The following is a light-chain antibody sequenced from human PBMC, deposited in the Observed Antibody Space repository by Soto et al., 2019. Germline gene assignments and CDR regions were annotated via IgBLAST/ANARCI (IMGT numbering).Light chain of an antibody. Sequence: DIQLTQSPSFLSASVGDRVTITCLASQGISSYLAWYQQKPGKAPKLLIYAASTLQSGVPSRFSGSGSGTEFTLTISSLQPGDFATYYCQQLNSYPLTFGGGTKVEIK. CDR1: QGISSY. V-gene: IGKV1-9*01. CDR2: AAS. J-gene: IGKJ4*01. CDR3: QQLNSYPLT.